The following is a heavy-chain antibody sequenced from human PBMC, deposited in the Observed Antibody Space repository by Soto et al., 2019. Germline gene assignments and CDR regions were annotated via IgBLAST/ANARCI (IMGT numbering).Heavy chain of an antibody. CDR2: IYWDDDK. V-gene: IGHV2-5*02. CDR1: GFSLSTSRVG. Sequence: QITLKESGPTLVKPTQTLTLTCTFSGFSLSTSRVGVGWIRQPPGKALEWLALIYWDDDKRYSPSLMTRLTSAKDTSKNQVVLTITNMDPVATATYYCAHYRIFGYYMYYFDSWGQGTLVTVSS. D-gene: IGHD4-17*01. CDR3: AHYRIFGYYMYYFDS. J-gene: IGHJ4*02.